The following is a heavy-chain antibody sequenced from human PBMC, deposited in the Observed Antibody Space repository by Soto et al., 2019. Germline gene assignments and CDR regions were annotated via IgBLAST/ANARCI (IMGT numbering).Heavy chain of an antibody. V-gene: IGHV3-74*01. CDR1: GFTFSSYW. Sequence: GGSLRLSCAASGFTFSSYWMHWVRQAPGKGLVWVSRINSDGSSTSYADSVKGRFTISRDNAKNTLYLQMNSLRAEDTAVYYCAVGEYYDFWSGYLHAFDIWGQGTMVTVSS. D-gene: IGHD3-3*01. CDR3: AVGEYYDFWSGYLHAFDI. CDR2: INSDGSST. J-gene: IGHJ3*02.